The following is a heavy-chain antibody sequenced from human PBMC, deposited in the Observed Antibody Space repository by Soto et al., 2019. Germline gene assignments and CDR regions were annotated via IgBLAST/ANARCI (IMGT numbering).Heavy chain of an antibody. J-gene: IGHJ4*02. V-gene: IGHV1-18*04. D-gene: IGHD6-19*01. Sequence: ASVKVSCKASGYTFTSYGISWVREAPGQGLEWMGWISAYNGNTNYAQKLQGRVTMTTDTSTSTAYMELRSLRSDDTAVYYCASNLAVAGGFDYWGQGTLVTVSS. CDR1: GYTFTSYG. CDR2: ISAYNGNT. CDR3: ASNLAVAGGFDY.